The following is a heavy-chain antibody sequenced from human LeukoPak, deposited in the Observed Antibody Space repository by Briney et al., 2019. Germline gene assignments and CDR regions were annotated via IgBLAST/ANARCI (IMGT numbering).Heavy chain of an antibody. CDR1: GFTFSSYG. V-gene: IGHV3-30*02. Sequence: GGSLRLSCAASGFTFSSYGMSWVRQAPGKGLEWVAFIRYDGSNKYYADSVKGRFTISRDNSKNTLYLQMNSLRAEDTAVYYCVKSAKGYYDSTAYYEGWGQGTLVTVSS. CDR2: IRYDGSNK. D-gene: IGHD3-22*01. CDR3: VKSAKGYYDSTAYYEG. J-gene: IGHJ4*02.